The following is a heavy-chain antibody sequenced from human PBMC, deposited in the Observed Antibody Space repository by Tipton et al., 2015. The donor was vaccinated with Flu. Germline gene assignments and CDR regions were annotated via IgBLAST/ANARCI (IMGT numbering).Heavy chain of an antibody. CDR2: ILPADSRT. CDR3: VRVQISYGMPAAFLFEY. CDR1: GYSFSTDW. D-gene: IGHD3-16*01. Sequence: QLVQSGPEVMRPGKSLKISCKASGYSFSTDWIGWVRQVPDKGLEWMGIILPADSRTTYSPSVQGQVTISVDKSVNTAFLQWSSLKASDTAMYYCVRVQISYGMPAAFLFEYWGQGTLVTVSS. J-gene: IGHJ4*02. V-gene: IGHV5-51*03.